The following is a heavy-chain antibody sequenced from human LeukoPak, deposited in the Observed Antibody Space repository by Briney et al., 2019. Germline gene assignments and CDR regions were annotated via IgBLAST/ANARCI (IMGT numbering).Heavy chain of an antibody. D-gene: IGHD2-8*01. CDR3: ARQRRGVSGRDY. CDR2: IYYSGST. CDR1: GGSISSSSYY. V-gene: IGHV4-39*01. J-gene: IGHJ4*02. Sequence: KSSETLSLTCTVSGGSISSSSYYWGWIRQPPGKGLEWIGSIYYSGSTYYNPSLKSRVTISVDTSKNQFSLKLSSVAAADTAVYYCARQRRGVSGRDYWGQGTLVTVSS.